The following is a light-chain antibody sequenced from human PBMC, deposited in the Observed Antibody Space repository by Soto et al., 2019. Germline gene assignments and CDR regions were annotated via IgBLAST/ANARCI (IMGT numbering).Light chain of an antibody. CDR1: QSVGSSY. V-gene: IGKV3-20*01. CDR3: HQYGSSPWT. Sequence: EIVLTQSPGTLSLSQGERATLSCRASQSVGSSYFAWYQQKPAQAPRLLIYGASSRAPGIPDRFSGSGSGTDFTLTISRLEPEDFAVYYCHQYGSSPWTCGQGTKVE. J-gene: IGKJ1*01. CDR2: GAS.